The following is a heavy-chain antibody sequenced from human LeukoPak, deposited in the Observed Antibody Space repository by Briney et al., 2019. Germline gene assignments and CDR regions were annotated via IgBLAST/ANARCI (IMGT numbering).Heavy chain of an antibody. V-gene: IGHV3-30*03. Sequence: PGRSLRLSCAASGFTFSSYGMHWVRQAPGKRLEGVAVISYDGSNKYYADSVKGRFTISRDNSKNTLYLQMNSLRAEDTAVYYCARVRSAAAVDYWGQGTLVTVSS. CDR3: ARVRSAAAVDY. CDR2: ISYDGSNK. J-gene: IGHJ4*02. CDR1: GFTFSSYG.